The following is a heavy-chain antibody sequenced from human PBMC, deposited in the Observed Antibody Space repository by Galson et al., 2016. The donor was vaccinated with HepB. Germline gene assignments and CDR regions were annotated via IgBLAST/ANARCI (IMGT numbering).Heavy chain of an antibody. CDR2: IDPVFGTS. V-gene: IGHV1-69*13. D-gene: IGHD4-17*01. J-gene: IGHJ4*02. CDR3: ARSLYGDFDNYFDS. CDR1: GGTFNKNI. Sequence: SVKVSCKASGGTFNKNIINWVRQAPGQGLEWMGGIDPVFGTSTSAHTFQGRVTITADESTSTAYMELRSLRSEDTAVYFCARSLYGDFDNYFDSWGQGTLVTVSS.